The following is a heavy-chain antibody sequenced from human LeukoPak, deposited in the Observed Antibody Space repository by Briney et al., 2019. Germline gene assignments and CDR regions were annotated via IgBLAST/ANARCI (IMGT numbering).Heavy chain of an antibody. V-gene: IGHV3-23*01. CDR2: ISGSGGST. D-gene: IGHD6-13*01. Sequence: PGGSLRLSCAASGFTFSSYAMSWVRQAPGKGLEWVSAISGSGGSTYYADSVKGRFTISRDNSKNTLYLQMNRLRSEDTAVYYCAKTLSSSWYSAHRALDPWGQGTLVTVSS. J-gene: IGHJ5*02. CDR3: AKTLSSSWYSAHRALDP. CDR1: GFTFSSYA.